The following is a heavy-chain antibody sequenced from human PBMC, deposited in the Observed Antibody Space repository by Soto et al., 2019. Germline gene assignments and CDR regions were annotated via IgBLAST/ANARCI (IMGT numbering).Heavy chain of an antibody. CDR3: ARDNDGSGHFSYFDF. V-gene: IGHV3-33*01. J-gene: IGHJ4*02. CDR2: ILHDGSKT. Sequence: PGDSLILSYVASGFTFSIYAMDLFRQAPGKGLEWVAGILHDGSKTYYADSVKGRFTISRDNSKKSVDLQMNSLRAEDTAVYYCARDNDGSGHFSYFDFWGQGT. CDR1: GFTFSIYA. D-gene: IGHD3-22*01.